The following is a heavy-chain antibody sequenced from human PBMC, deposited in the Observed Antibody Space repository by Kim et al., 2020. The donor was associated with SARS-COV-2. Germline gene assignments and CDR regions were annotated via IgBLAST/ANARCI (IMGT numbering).Heavy chain of an antibody. CDR3: ARKPRNGGSYYYFDY. Sequence: GSVKVSCKASGYTFTGYYMHWVRQAPGQGLEWMGWINPNSGGTNYAQKFQGRVTMTRDTSISTDYMELSRLRSDDTAVYYCARKPRNGGSYYYFDYWGQGTLVTVSS. J-gene: IGHJ4*02. V-gene: IGHV1-2*02. CDR1: GYTFTGYY. D-gene: IGHD1-26*01. CDR2: INPNSGGT.